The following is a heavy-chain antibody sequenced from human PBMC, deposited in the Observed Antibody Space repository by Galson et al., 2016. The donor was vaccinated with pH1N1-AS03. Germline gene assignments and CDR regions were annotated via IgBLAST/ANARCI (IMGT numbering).Heavy chain of an antibody. CDR3: ARGAPGDHLLSPLWN. CDR1: GFTFSTYC. V-gene: IGHV3-7*01. Sequence: SLRLSCAASGFTFSTYCMSWVRQAPGKGLEWVANIKQDGSEKFYVDSLKGRFTISRDNANNSLYLQMSSLRAEDTAIYYCARGAPGDHLLSPLWNWGQGTLVTVSS. J-gene: IGHJ4*02. D-gene: IGHD2-2*01. CDR2: IKQDGSEK.